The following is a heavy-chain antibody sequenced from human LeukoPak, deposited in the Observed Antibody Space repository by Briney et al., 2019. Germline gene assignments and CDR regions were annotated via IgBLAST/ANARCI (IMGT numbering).Heavy chain of an antibody. D-gene: IGHD3-22*01. CDR1: GFTFGSYG. V-gene: IGHV3-23*01. Sequence: QPGGFLRLSCAASGFTFGSYGMSWVRQAPGKGLEWVSFITPNADRTSYADSVEGRFTISRDNPRNTLYMQMNSLRDEDTAVYYCAIMHGYYDGSGYWVQWGQGTLVTVSS. J-gene: IGHJ1*01. CDR3: AIMHGYYDGSGYWVQ. CDR2: ITPNADRT.